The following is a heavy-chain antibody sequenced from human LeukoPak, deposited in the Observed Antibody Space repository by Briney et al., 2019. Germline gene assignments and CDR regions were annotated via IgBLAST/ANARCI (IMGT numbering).Heavy chain of an antibody. CDR2: INHSGST. CDR3: ASIGASYSSSWYRNYYYYYMDV. V-gene: IGHV4-34*01. D-gene: IGHD6-13*01. CDR1: VGSSSVYY. Sequence: SGTLSLTCAVSVGSSSVYYWSWIRQPPGKGLEWIGEINHSGSTNYNPSLKSRVTISVDTSKNQFSLKLSSVTAADTAVYYCASIGASYSSSWYRNYYYYYMDVWGKGTTVTVSS. J-gene: IGHJ6*03.